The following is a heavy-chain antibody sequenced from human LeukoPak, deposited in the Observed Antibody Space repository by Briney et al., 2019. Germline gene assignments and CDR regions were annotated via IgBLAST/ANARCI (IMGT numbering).Heavy chain of an antibody. CDR2: IIPIFGTA. CDR3: ARDGVRLTAVAAPWYFDY. V-gene: IGHV1-69*05. D-gene: IGHD6-19*01. J-gene: IGHJ4*02. Sequence: ASVKLSCKASGGTFSSYAISWVRQAPGQGLEWMGGIIPIFGTANYAQKFQGRVTITTDESTSTAYVELSSLRSEDTAVYYCARDGVRLTAVAAPWYFDYWGQGTLVTVSS. CDR1: GGTFSSYA.